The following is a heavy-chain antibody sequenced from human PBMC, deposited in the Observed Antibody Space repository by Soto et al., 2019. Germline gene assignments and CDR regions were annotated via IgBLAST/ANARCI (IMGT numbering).Heavy chain of an antibody. V-gene: IGHV1-8*01. J-gene: IGHJ6*02. CDR2: MNPNSGHT. CDR3: ASGSLWFGCYGIDV. Sequence: QVQLVQSGAEVKKPGASVKVSCKASGYTFIKYDINWVRQATGQGLEWVGWMNPNSGHTVYAQNFQGRVTVTRDTSINTADMELSSLRSEDTAIYYCASGSLWFGCYGIDVWGQGTTVTVSS. CDR1: GYTFIKYD. D-gene: IGHD3-10*01.